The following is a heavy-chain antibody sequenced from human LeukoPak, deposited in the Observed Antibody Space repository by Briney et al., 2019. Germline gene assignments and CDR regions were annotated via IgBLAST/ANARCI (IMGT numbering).Heavy chain of an antibody. Sequence: ASVKVSCKASGYTFTSYGISWVRQAPGQGLEWMGWISAYNGNTNYAQKLQGRVTMTTDTSTSTAYMELGSLRSDDTAVYYCARDYKSYYYDSSGYYYHLVDCGYWGQGTLVTVSS. CDR2: ISAYNGNT. D-gene: IGHD3-22*01. CDR3: ARDYKSYYYDSSGYYYHLVDCGY. J-gene: IGHJ4*02. CDR1: GYTFTSYG. V-gene: IGHV1-18*01.